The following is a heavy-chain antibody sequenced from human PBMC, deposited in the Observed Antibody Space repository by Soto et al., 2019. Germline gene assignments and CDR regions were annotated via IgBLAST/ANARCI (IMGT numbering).Heavy chain of an antibody. CDR2: VDYSGNT. D-gene: IGHD2-8*02. J-gene: IGHJ3*02. Sequence: SETLSLTCTVSNGSISTSAYYWTWIRQHPGKGLEWIGYVDYSGNTYYNPSLKSRVAISIHMSKSQFSLKLTSVTAADTAVYFCAREALSGGVSGDAFDMWGQGTLVTVSS. V-gene: IGHV4-31*03. CDR3: AREALSGGVSGDAFDM. CDR1: NGSISTSAYY.